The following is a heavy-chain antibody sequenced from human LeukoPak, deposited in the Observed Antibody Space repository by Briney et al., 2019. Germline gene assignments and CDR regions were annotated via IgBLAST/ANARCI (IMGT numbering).Heavy chain of an antibody. CDR1: GYSINSGYY. CDR2: IYHSGNT. Sequence: PSETLSLTCTLFGYSINSGYYWGWVRQPPGKGLEWIGSIYHSGNTYYSPSLTSRVIISVDTANSQFSLRLSSVTAADTAVYYCARVGVGATTYFDYWGQGTLVTVSS. CDR3: ARVGVGATTYFDY. D-gene: IGHD1-26*01. V-gene: IGHV4-38-2*02. J-gene: IGHJ4*02.